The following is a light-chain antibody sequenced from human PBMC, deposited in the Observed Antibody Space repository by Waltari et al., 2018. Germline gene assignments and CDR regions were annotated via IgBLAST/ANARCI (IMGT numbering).Light chain of an antibody. CDR2: TAS. CDR3: LQDYNYPFT. Sequence: IQLTQSPSSVSASVGERVTITCRSTQGIGNDLGWYQQKPGNAPMLLIYTASSLQSGVPSRFSGSGSGTDFTLTISSLQPEDFATYYCLQDYNYPFTFGPGTKVDIK. CDR1: QGIGND. J-gene: IGKJ3*01. V-gene: IGKV1-6*01.